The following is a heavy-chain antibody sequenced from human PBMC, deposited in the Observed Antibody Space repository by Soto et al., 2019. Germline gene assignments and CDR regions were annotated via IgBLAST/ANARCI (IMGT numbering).Heavy chain of an antibody. Sequence: GGSLRLSCAASGFTVSGNYMSWVRQAPGKGLECVSVIYADGSAYYADSVKGRFTISRDNAKNSLYLQMNSLRAEDTAVYYCARADSGYAHGYYYYGMDVWGQGTTVTVSS. CDR1: GFTVSGNY. J-gene: IGHJ6*02. D-gene: IGHD5-12*01. CDR2: IYADGSA. V-gene: IGHV3-53*01. CDR3: ARADSGYAHGYYYYGMDV.